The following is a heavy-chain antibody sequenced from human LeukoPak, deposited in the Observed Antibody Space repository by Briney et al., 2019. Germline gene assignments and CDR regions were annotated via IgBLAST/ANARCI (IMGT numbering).Heavy chain of an antibody. CDR1: GFTFSSYE. D-gene: IGHD3-10*01. CDR2: ISSSGSTI. CDR3: AREGGFGVYYYYYMDV. J-gene: IGHJ6*03. Sequence: GGSLRLSCAASGFTFSSYEMNWVRQAPGKGLEWVSYISSSGSTIYYADSVKGRFTISRDNAKNSLYLQMNSLRAEDTAVYYCAREGGFGVYYYYYMDVWGKGTTVTISS. V-gene: IGHV3-48*03.